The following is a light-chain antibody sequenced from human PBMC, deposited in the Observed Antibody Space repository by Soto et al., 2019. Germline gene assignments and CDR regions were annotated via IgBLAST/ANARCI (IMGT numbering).Light chain of an antibody. Sequence: EIVLTQSPGTLSLSPGERATLSCRASQSVSSSYLAWYQQKPGQAPRLLIYGASSRATGIPDRFSGSGSATDFTLTISRLEPDDFAEYYCQQYGSSPVTFGQGTKVEIK. CDR1: QSVSSSY. J-gene: IGKJ1*01. CDR2: GAS. CDR3: QQYGSSPVT. V-gene: IGKV3-20*01.